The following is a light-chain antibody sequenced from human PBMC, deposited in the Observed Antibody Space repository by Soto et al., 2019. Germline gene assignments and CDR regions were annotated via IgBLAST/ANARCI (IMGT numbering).Light chain of an antibody. V-gene: IGKV3-11*01. CDR1: QSVSNY. CDR2: DAS. J-gene: IGKJ4*01. Sequence: EIVLTQSPATLFLSRGERATLSCRASQSVSNYLAWYQQKPGQAPRLLIHDASTRATGIPARFSGSGSGTDFTLTITTLEPEDFAVYHCQQHINRLSFGGGTKVEIK. CDR3: QQHINRLS.